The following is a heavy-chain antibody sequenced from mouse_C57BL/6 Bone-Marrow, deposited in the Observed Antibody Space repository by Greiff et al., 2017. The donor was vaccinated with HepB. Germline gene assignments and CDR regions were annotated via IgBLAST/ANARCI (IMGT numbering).Heavy chain of an antibody. CDR1: GFTFTDYY. Sequence: EVKLVESGGGLVQPGGSLSLSCAASGFTFTDYYMSWVRQPPGKALEWLGFIRNKANGYTTEYSASVKGRFTISRDNSQSILYLQMNALRAEDSATYYCAGFPHYYGSSRYAMDYWGQGTSVTVSS. D-gene: IGHD1-1*01. CDR3: AGFPHYYGSSRYAMDY. V-gene: IGHV7-3*01. J-gene: IGHJ4*01. CDR2: IRNKANGYTT.